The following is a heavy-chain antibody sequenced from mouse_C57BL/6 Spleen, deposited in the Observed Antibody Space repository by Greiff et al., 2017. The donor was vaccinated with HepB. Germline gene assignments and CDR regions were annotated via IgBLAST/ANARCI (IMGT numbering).Heavy chain of an antibody. V-gene: IGHV1-82*01. CDR3: ARLIYYDCDKVLVFAY. CDR1: GYAFSSSW. J-gene: IGHJ3*01. D-gene: IGHD2-4*01. Sequence: VQLQESGPELVKPGASVKISCKASGYAFSSSWMNWVKQRPGKGLERIGRIYPGDGDTNYNGKFKGKATLTGDKYSSTAYMQLSSLTSEDSAVYFGARLIYYDCDKVLVFAYWGQGTLVTVSA. CDR2: IYPGDGDT.